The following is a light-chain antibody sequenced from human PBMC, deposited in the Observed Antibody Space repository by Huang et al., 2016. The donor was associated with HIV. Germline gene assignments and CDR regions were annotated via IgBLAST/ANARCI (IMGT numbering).Light chain of an antibody. CDR1: QSVSSY. J-gene: IGKJ1*01. Sequence: EIVLTQSPATLSLSPGERATLTCRASQSVSSYLAWYQQKPGQAPRLLIYYASNRATGIPARFSRSGSGTDFTLTISSLEPEDFAVYYCQQRSNWPRTFGQGTKVEIK. CDR3: QQRSNWPRT. CDR2: YAS. V-gene: IGKV3-11*01.